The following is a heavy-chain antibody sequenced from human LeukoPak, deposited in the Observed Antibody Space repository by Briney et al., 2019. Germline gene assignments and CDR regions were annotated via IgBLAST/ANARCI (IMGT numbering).Heavy chain of an antibody. CDR1: GFTFSSYG. CDR2: IWYDGSNK. V-gene: IGHV3-33*01. D-gene: IGHD1-26*01. J-gene: IGHJ4*02. Sequence: GGSLRLSCAASGFTFSSYGMHWVRQAPGKGLEWVAVIWYDGSNKYYADSVKGRFTISRDNSKNTLYLQMNSLRAEDTAVYYWAREWGYSGSYSGVDYWGQGTLVTVSS. CDR3: AREWGYSGSYSGVDY.